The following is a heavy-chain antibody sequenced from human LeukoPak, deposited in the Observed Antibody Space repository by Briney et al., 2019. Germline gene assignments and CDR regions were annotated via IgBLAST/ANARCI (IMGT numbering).Heavy chain of an antibody. CDR2: ISSSSSYI. CDR1: GFTFSSYN. J-gene: IGHJ4*02. V-gene: IGHV3-21*01. D-gene: IGHD6-19*01. CDR3: AKSYSSGWYVIDD. Sequence: GGSLRLSCAASGFTFSSYNMNWVRQAPGKGLEWVSSISSSSSYIYYADSVKGRFTISRDNSKNTLYLQMNSLRAEDTAVYYCAKSYSSGWYVIDDWGQGTLVTISS.